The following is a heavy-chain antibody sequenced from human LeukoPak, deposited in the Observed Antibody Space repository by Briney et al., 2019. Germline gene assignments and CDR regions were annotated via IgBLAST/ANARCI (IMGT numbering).Heavy chain of an antibody. D-gene: IGHD2-15*01. Sequence: PSETLSLTCSVSGGSISSSSYYWGWIRQSPGKGLEWIGSIYYSGSTYYNPSLKSRVTISVDTSKNQFSLKLSSVTAADTAVYYCATSLLPLVVDYDAFDIWGQGTMVTVSS. CDR1: GGSISSSSYY. V-gene: IGHV4-39*01. J-gene: IGHJ3*02. CDR2: IYYSGST. CDR3: ATSLLPLVVDYDAFDI.